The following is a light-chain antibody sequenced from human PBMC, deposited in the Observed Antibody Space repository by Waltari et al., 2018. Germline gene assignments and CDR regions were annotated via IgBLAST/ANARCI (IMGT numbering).Light chain of an antibody. V-gene: IGKV3-15*01. CDR1: QSVSSN. Sequence: EIVMTQSPATLSVSPGERATLPCRASQSVSSNLAWYQQKPGQAPRLLIYGASTRATGIPARFSGSGSGTEFTLTISSLQSEDFAVYYCQQYNNWPGLTFGGGTKVEIK. J-gene: IGKJ4*01. CDR3: QQYNNWPGLT. CDR2: GAS.